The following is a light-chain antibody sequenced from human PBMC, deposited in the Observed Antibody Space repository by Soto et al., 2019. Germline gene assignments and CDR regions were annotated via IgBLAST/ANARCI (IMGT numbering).Light chain of an antibody. J-gene: IGKJ1*01. CDR2: GAS. CDR3: QQYNSWWT. Sequence: EIVLTQSPGTLSLSPGERATLSCRASQSVSSNLAWYQQKPGQAPRLLIYGASTRATGIPARFTGSGSGTEFTLTISSLQFDDSAVYYCQQYNSWWTFGQGTKVDIK. V-gene: IGKV3-15*01. CDR1: QSVSSN.